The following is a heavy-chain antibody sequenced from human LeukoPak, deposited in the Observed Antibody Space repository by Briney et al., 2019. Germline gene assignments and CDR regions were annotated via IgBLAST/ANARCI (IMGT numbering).Heavy chain of an antibody. J-gene: IGHJ4*02. Sequence: GSLRLSCAASGFTVSSNYMSWVRQAPGKGLEWVSVVYSGGSTYYADSVKGRFTISRDNSKNTLYLQMNSLRAEDTAVYYCARDSGEYYFDYWGQGTLVTVSS. CDR2: VYSGGST. CDR3: ARDSGEYYFDY. V-gene: IGHV3-53*01. CDR1: GFTVSSNY.